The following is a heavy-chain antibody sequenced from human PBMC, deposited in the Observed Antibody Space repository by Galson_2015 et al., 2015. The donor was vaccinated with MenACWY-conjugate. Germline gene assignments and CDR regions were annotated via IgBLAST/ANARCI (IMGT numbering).Heavy chain of an antibody. CDR2: IRSENSNSST. CDR1: GFTFTDSP. CDR3: TRLEDLGGSQTGLYHFDY. V-gene: IGHV3-73*01. D-gene: IGHD1-26*01. J-gene: IGHJ4*02. Sequence: SLRLSCAASGFTFTDSPIHWVRQASGKGLEWLGRIRSENSNSSTTNAPSVRGRFTISRDDSKNTAYLQMDSLESEDMALYYCTRLEDLGGSQTGLYHFDYWGQGVLVTVSS.